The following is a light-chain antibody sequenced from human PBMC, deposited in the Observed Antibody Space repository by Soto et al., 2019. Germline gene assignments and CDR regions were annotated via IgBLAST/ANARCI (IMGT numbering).Light chain of an antibody. CDR3: QQYSDLPYT. J-gene: IGKJ2*01. V-gene: IGKV3-20*01. CDR2: GAS. Sequence: EIVLTQSPGTLSLSPRERATLSCRASQSVSSRNLAWYQQKPGQAPRLLIYGASSRVTGMPDRFSGSGSVTDFTLTINRLEPEDFAVYYCQQYSDLPYTFGQGTKLEVK. CDR1: QSVSSRN.